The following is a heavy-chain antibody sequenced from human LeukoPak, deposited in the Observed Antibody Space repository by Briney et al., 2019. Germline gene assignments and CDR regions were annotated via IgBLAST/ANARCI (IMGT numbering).Heavy chain of an antibody. CDR2: IVGSGVTT. CDR1: GFTFSNYG. Sequence: GGSLRLSCVASGFTFSNYGMNWVRQAPGKGLEWVSGIVGSGVTTYYADSVKGRFTISRDNSKNTLYLQMNSLRAEDTAVYYCAREAYYDILTGLGGWFDPWGQGTLVTVSS. V-gene: IGHV3-23*01. J-gene: IGHJ5*02. CDR3: AREAYYDILTGLGGWFDP. D-gene: IGHD3-9*01.